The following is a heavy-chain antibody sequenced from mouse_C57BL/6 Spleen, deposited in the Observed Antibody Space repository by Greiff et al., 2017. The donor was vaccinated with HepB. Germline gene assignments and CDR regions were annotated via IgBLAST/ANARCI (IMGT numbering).Heavy chain of an antibody. CDR3: ARGGSSYDWYFDV. J-gene: IGHJ1*03. D-gene: IGHD1-1*01. CDR1: EYEFPSHD. Sequence: EVKVVESGGGLVQPGESLKLSCESNEYEFPSHDMSWVRKTPDKRLELVAAINSDGGSTYYPDTMERRFIISRDNTKKTLYLQMSSLRSEDTALYYCARGGSSYDWYFDVWGTGTTVTVSS. CDR2: INSDGGST. V-gene: IGHV5-2*01.